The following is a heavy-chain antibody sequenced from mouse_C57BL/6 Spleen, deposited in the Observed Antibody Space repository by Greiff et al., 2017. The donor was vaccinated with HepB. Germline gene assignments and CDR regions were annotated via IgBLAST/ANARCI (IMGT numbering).Heavy chain of an antibody. Sequence: QVQLQQSGAELARPGASVKLSCKASGYTFTSYGISWVKQRTGQGLEWIGEIYPRSGNTYYNEKFKGKATLTADKSSSTAYMELRSLTSEDSAVYFCARGDYGNGFDYYAMDYWGQGTSVTVSS. J-gene: IGHJ4*01. D-gene: IGHD2-1*01. CDR1: GYTFTSYG. CDR3: ARGDYGNGFDYYAMDY. V-gene: IGHV1-81*01. CDR2: IYPRSGNT.